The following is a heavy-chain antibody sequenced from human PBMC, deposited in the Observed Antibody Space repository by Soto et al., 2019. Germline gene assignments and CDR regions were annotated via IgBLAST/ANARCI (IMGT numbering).Heavy chain of an antibody. V-gene: IGHV4-31*03. Sequence: QVQLQESGPGLVKPSQTLSLTCTVSGGSISSGAYYWSWIRQHPGKGLEWIGYIYYSGSTYYNPSLKSRVTISADTSKNQFSLKLSSVTAADTAVYYCARETVIIANFFDYWGQGSLVTFSS. CDR3: ARETVIIANFFDY. CDR1: GGSISSGAYY. J-gene: IGHJ4*02. D-gene: IGHD3-10*01. CDR2: IYYSGST.